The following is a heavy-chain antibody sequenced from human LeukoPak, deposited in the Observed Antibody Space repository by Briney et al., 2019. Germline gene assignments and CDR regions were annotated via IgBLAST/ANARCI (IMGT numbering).Heavy chain of an antibody. CDR3: ATYRIVGATKDAFDI. Sequence: SETLSLTCTVSGGSISSGSYYWGWIRQPPGKGLEWIGTIYYSGSTYYNPSLQSRVTISVDTSKNQFSLKLSSVTAADTAVYYCATYRIVGATKDAFDIWGQGTMVTVSS. D-gene: IGHD1-26*01. CDR2: IYYSGST. CDR1: GGSISSGSYY. J-gene: IGHJ3*02. V-gene: IGHV4-39*01.